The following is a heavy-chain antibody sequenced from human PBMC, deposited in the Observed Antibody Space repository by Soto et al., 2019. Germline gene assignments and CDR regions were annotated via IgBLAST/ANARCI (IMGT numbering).Heavy chain of an antibody. CDR3: ARGWFGPGV. CDR2: IDKVGTDS. V-gene: IGHV3-74*01. D-gene: IGHD3-10*01. Sequence: EVQLVESGGGLVQPGGSLRLSCAASEFTFSGRSVHWVRQAPGKGLVWVSGIDKVGTDSTYADSVKGRFTSSRDNAKNTVYLKMNSLRVEVTAVYYCARGWFGPGVWGKGTTVTVSS. CDR1: EFTFSGRS. J-gene: IGHJ6*03.